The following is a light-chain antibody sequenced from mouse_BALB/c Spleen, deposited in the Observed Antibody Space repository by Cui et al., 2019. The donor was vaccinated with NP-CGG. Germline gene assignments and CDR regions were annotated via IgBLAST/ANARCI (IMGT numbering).Light chain of an antibody. J-gene: IGLJ1*01. Sequence: HAVLFQDSALTTSPGETVTLTCRSSIGAVTTRNYANWVQEKPDHLFTGLIGGTNNRAPGVPARFSGSLIGDKAALTITGAQTEDEAIYFCALWYSNHWVFGGGTKLTVL. CDR3: ALWYSNHWV. CDR2: GTN. V-gene: IGLV1*01. CDR1: IGAVTTRNY.